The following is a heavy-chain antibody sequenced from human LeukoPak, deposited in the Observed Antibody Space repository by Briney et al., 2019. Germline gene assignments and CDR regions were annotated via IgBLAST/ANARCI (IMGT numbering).Heavy chain of an antibody. J-gene: IGHJ4*02. CDR3: ARGPFGPWLAKYYFDY. CDR2: IKQDGSEK. D-gene: IGHD6-19*01. CDR1: GFTFSSYW. V-gene: IGHV3-7*01. Sequence: GGSLRLSCAASGFTFSSYWMSWVCQAPGKGLEWVANIKQDGSEKYYVDSVKGRFTISRDNAKNSLYLQMNSLRAEDTAVYYCARGPFGPWLAKYYFDYWGQGTLVTVSS.